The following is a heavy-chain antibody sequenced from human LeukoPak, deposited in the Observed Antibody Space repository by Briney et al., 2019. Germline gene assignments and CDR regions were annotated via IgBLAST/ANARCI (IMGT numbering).Heavy chain of an antibody. CDR3: ARDFGEMPNY. V-gene: IGHV1-46*01. CDR2: IDPSGGST. CDR1: GYTFTRYY. J-gene: IGHJ4*02. D-gene: IGHD5-24*01. Sequence: ASVKVSCKASGYTFTRYYMHWARQAPGQGLEWMGIIDPSGGSTSYAQNFQGGVTMTRDATTSTVYLELSSLRSEDTAVYYCARDFGEMPNYWGQGTLVTVSS.